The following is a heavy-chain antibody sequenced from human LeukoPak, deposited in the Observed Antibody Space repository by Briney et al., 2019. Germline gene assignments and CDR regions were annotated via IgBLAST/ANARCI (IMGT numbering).Heavy chain of an antibody. Sequence: PGGSLRLSCAASGFTFSSYAMSWVRQAPGKGLEWVSAISGSGGSTYYADSVKGRFTISRDNSKNTLYLQMNSLRAEDTAVYYCAKDLEYAVELLWFGEPLGDPWGQGTLVTVSS. CDR2: ISGSGGST. CDR3: AKDLEYAVELLWFGEPLGDP. J-gene: IGHJ5*02. V-gene: IGHV3-23*01. D-gene: IGHD3-10*01. CDR1: GFTFSSYA.